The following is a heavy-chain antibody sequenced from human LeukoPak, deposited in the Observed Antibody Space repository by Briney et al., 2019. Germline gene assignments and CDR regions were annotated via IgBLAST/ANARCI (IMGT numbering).Heavy chain of an antibody. CDR3: ARLILRVTMVRGVIIRASWFDY. CDR1: GGSFSGYY. J-gene: IGHJ4*02. CDR2: INHSGST. Sequence: NPSETLSLTCAVYGGSFSGYYWSWIRQPPGKGLEWIGEINHSGSTNYNPSLKSRVTISVDTSKNQFSLKLSSVTAADTAVYYCARLILRVTMVRGVIIRASWFDYWGQGTLVTVSS. V-gene: IGHV4-34*01. D-gene: IGHD3-10*01.